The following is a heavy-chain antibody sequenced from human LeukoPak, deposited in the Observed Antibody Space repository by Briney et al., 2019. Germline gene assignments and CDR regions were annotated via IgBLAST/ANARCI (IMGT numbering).Heavy chain of an antibody. J-gene: IGHJ4*02. V-gene: IGHV3-23*01. Sequence: GGSLRLSCAASGFAFSSYSMNWVRQAPGKGLEWVSGISGTGGSTYYADSVKGRFTISRDNSKNTLYLQMNSLRAEDTAVYFCAKDRTRYCSSTSCYGPGDYWGQGTLVTVSS. D-gene: IGHD2-2*01. CDR3: AKDRTRYCSSTSCYGPGDY. CDR2: ISGTGGST. CDR1: GFAFSSYS.